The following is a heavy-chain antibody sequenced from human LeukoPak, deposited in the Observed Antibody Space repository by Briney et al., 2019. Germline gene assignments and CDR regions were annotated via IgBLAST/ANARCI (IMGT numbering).Heavy chain of an antibody. D-gene: IGHD3-10*01. CDR3: ARGAGLLWFGELSLSYYYYYGMDV. CDR2: ISAYNGNT. CDR1: GYTFTSYG. Sequence: ASVKVSCKASGYTFTSYGISWVRQAPGQGLEWMGWISAYNGNTNYAQKLQGRVTMTTDTSTSTAYMELRSLRSDDTAVYYCARGAGLLWFGELSLSYYYYYGMDVWGQGTTVTVYS. J-gene: IGHJ6*02. V-gene: IGHV1-18*01.